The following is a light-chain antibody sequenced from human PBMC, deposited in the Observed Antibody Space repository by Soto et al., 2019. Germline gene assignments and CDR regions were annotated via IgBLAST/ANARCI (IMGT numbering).Light chain of an antibody. CDR3: SSYTSSSTLVYV. Sequence: QSALTQPASVSGSPGQSITISCTGTSSDVSGYNYVSWYQQHPGKAPKLMIYDVNNRPSGVANRFSGSESGNTASLTISGLQPEDEADYYCSSYTSSSTLVYVFGTGTKVTVL. V-gene: IGLV2-14*01. J-gene: IGLJ1*01. CDR1: SSDVSGYNY. CDR2: DVN.